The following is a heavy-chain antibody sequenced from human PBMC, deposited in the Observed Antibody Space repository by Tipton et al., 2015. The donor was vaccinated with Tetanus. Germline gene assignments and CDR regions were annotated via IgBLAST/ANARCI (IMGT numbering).Heavy chain of an antibody. V-gene: IGHV1-2*02. D-gene: IGHD3-22*01. J-gene: IGHJ6*02. CDR1: GYTFTGYY. CDR3: ARDRGDYIYYGMDV. Sequence: VQLVQSGAGLKKPGASVKVSCTASGYTFTGYYMYWVRQAPGQGLEWVGWIDPSSGDTIYAQNFQGRVTMTRDTSISTVYMELSRLRSDDTAVYYCARDRGDYIYYGMDVWGPGTTVTVSS. CDR2: IDPSSGDT.